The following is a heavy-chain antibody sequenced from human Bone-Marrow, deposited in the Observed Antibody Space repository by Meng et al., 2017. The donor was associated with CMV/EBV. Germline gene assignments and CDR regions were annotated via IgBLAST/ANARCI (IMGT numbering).Heavy chain of an antibody. J-gene: IGHJ4*02. D-gene: IGHD2-15*01. CDR3: AKYVVTATRGAFHY. CDR1: GFTFSSYA. Sequence: GESLKISCAASGFTFSSYAMTWVRQAPGKGLEWVSDISGSAVSTYYADSVRGRFTISRDNSKNTVYLQMNSLRAEDTAVYYCAKYVVTATRGAFHYWGQGTLVTVSS. CDR2: ISGSAVST. V-gene: IGHV3-23*01.